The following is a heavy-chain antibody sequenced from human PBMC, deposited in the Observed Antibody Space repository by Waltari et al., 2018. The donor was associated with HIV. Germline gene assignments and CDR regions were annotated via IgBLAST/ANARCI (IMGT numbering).Heavy chain of an antibody. CDR3: AKGLTKYYGMDV. D-gene: IGHD3-3*01. Sequence: EVQLVESGGVVVQPGGSLRLSCAASGFTFDAYAMPWVRQAPGKGLEWGSLISWDGGSTYYADSVKGRFTISRDNSKNSLYLQMNSLRAEDTALYYCAKGLTKYYGMDVWGQGTTVTVSS. CDR2: ISWDGGST. CDR1: GFTFDAYA. V-gene: IGHV3-43D*03. J-gene: IGHJ6*02.